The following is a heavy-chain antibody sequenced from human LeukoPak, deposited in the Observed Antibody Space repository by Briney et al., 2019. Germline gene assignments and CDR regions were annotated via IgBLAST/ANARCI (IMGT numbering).Heavy chain of an antibody. CDR3: AANGYYSIDV. Sequence: SETLSLTCTVSGGSISSSSYYWGWIRQPPGKGLEWIGSIYYSGSSYYNPSLKSRVTISVDTSKNQFSLKLNSLTAADTAVYYCAANGYYSIDVWGKGTTVTVSS. V-gene: IGHV4-39*07. D-gene: IGHD2-8*01. CDR1: GGSISSSSYY. CDR2: IYYSGSS. J-gene: IGHJ6*03.